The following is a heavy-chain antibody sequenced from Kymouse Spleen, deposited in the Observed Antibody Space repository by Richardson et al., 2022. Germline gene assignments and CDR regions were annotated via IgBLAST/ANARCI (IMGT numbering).Heavy chain of an antibody. Sequence: QLQLQESGPGLVKPSETLSLTCTVSGGSISSSSYYWGWIRQPPGKGLEWIGSIYYSGSTYYNPSLKSRVTISVDTSKNQFSLKLSSVTAADTAVYYCARGGGSYDFDYWGQGTLVTVSS. CDR1: GGSISSSSYY. V-gene: IGHV4-39*01. J-gene: IGHJ4*02. CDR3: ARGGGSYDFDY. D-gene: IGHD1-26*01. CDR2: IYYSGST.